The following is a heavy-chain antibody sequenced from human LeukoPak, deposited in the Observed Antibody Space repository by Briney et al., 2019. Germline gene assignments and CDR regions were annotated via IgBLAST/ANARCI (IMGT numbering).Heavy chain of an antibody. J-gene: IGHJ4*02. Sequence: SQTLSLTCTVSGGSITSNSYYWGWIRQPPGKGLEWIGSVHYSGSTYYNPSLKSRVTISIDTSKKQFSLKMSSVTAADTAMYYCARRSRVMKLLDYWGQGILVTVSS. CDR3: ARRSRVMKLLDY. V-gene: IGHV4-39*07. D-gene: IGHD5-18*01. CDR2: VHYSGST. CDR1: GGSITSNSYY.